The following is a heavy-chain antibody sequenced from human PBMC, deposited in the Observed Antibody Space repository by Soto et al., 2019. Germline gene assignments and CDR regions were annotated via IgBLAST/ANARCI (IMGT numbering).Heavy chain of an antibody. J-gene: IGHJ1*01. V-gene: IGHV1-2*04. Sequence: ASVKVSCKASGYTFTGYYMDWVRQAPGQGLEWMGWINPNSGGTNYAQKFQGWVTMTRDTSISTAYMELSRLRSDDTAVYYCARGPRGGVPAANFQHWGQGTLVTVSS. CDR2: INPNSGGT. D-gene: IGHD2-2*01. CDR3: ARGPRGGVPAANFQH. CDR1: GYTFTGYY.